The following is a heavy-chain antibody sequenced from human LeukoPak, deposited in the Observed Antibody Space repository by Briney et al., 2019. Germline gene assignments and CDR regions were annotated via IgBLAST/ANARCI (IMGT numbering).Heavy chain of an antibody. CDR2: INSDGSST. D-gene: IGHD6-19*01. CDR1: GFTFSSYW. Sequence: GGSLRLSCAASGFTFSSYWMHWVRQAPGKGLVWVSRINSDGSSTSYADSVKGRFTISTDNAKNTLYLQMNSLRAEDTAVYYCAVAGSSDYYFDYWGQGTLVTVSS. V-gene: IGHV3-74*01. J-gene: IGHJ4*02. CDR3: AVAGSSDYYFDY.